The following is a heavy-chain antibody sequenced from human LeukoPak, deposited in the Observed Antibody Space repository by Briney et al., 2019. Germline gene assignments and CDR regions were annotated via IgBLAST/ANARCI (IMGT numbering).Heavy chain of an antibody. J-gene: IGHJ3*02. Sequence: TGGSLRLSCAASGFTFSSYEMNWVRQAPGKGLEWVSYISSSGSTIYYADSVKGRFTISRDNAKNSLYLQMNNLGAEDTAVYYCATSSSAYHDAFDIWGQGTIVTVSS. V-gene: IGHV3-48*03. D-gene: IGHD6-6*01. CDR1: GFTFSSYE. CDR2: ISSSGSTI. CDR3: ATSSSAYHDAFDI.